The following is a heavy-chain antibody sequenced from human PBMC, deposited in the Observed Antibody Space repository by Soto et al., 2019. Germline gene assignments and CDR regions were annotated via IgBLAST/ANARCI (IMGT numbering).Heavy chain of an antibody. Sequence: PSETLSLTCTVTGDSISSRIYYWGWIRHPPGKGLEWIGSIYYSGSTYNNPSLRSRVSMSIDTSKDQFSLKLKSVTAADTALYFCARQRTSVVTQAYFDVWGQG. CDR1: GDSISSRIYY. CDR3: ARQRTSVVTQAYFDV. D-gene: IGHD2-21*02. V-gene: IGHV4-39*01. CDR2: IYYSGST. J-gene: IGHJ4*02.